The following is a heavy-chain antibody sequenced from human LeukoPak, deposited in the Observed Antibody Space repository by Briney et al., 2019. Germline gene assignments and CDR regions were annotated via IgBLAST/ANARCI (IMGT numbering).Heavy chain of an antibody. J-gene: IGHJ4*02. V-gene: IGHV1-2*02. Sequence: GASVKVSCKASGYTFTGYYMHWVRQAPGQGLEWMGWINPNSGGTNYAQKFQGRVTMTRDTSISTAYMELSRLRSDDTAVYYCARSWIQLWLLFGYWGQGTLVTVSS. CDR1: GYTFTGYY. CDR2: INPNSGGT. CDR3: ARSWIQLWLLFGY. D-gene: IGHD5-18*01.